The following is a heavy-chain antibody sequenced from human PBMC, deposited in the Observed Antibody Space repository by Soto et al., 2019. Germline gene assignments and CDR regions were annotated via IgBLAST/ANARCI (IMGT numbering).Heavy chain of an antibody. CDR2: ISRNGGSI. CDR1: GFTFDDYA. Sequence: PGGSLRLSCAASGFTFDDYAMHWVRQAPGKGLECVSGISRNGGSIGYADSVKGRFTISRDNSKNTVYLQMGSLRPEDMAVYYCARRARPDFYYMDVWGKGTTVTVSS. CDR3: ARRARPDFYYMDV. J-gene: IGHJ6*03. V-gene: IGHV3-9*03. D-gene: IGHD6-6*01.